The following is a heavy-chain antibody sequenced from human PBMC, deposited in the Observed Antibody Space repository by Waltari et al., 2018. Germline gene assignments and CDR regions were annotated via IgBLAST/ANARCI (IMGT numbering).Heavy chain of an antibody. J-gene: IGHJ6*02. D-gene: IGHD3-22*01. V-gene: IGHV4-38-2*02. CDR2: ISHSGTT. CDR1: NSSITADYN. CDR3: ARDRGMRAKIVVAGDYYRGMDV. Sequence: QVQLQESGPGRVKPSETLSLICSVSNSSITADYNWVWIRQAPGRGLEWIGAISHSGTTFYNASFGSRVFVSLDASKNHFSLKLTSVTVADTAVYYCARDRGMRAKIVVAGDYYRGMDVWGQGATVTVSS.